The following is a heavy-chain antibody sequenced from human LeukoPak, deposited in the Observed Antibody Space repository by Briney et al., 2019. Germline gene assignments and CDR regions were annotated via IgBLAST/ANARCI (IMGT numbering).Heavy chain of an antibody. CDR1: GFTFGSYA. V-gene: IGHV3-23*01. Sequence: GGSLRLSCAASGFTFGSYAMTWVRQAPGKGLEWVSTFSGTGVNTYYADSVKGRFTISRDNSKNTLYLQMNSLSAEDTAIYYCAKVRLPGGFCYMDVWGKGTTVTVSS. CDR2: FSGTGVNT. D-gene: IGHD2-2*01. CDR3: AKVRLPGGFCYMDV. J-gene: IGHJ6*03.